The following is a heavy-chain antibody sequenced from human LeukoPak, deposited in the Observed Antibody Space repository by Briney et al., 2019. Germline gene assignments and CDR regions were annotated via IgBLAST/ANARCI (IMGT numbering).Heavy chain of an antibody. J-gene: IGHJ4*02. Sequence: SETLSLTCTVSGYSISSSYYRGWIRQPPGKGLEWIGSIYHSGSTYDNPSLKSRVSISVDTSKNQFSLNLSSVAAADTAVYYCARDARGSNYADYFDYWGQGTLVTVSS. V-gene: IGHV4-38-2*02. CDR1: GYSISSSYY. CDR2: IYHSGST. D-gene: IGHD5-24*01. CDR3: ARDARGSNYADYFDY.